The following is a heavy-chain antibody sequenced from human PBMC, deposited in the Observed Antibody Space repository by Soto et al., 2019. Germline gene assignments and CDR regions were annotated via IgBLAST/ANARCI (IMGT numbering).Heavy chain of an antibody. CDR1: VFTSSTYA. CDR3: AKDRNYPRDQFHY. V-gene: IGHV3-23*01. CDR2: ISANGQGI. D-gene: IGHD1-7*01. J-gene: IGHJ4*02. Sequence: PGGSLRLSCAAAVFTSSTYALSWVRQAPGKGLEWVSAISANGQGIYYADSVRGRFTISRDNSKNTIFLHMDSLRAEDTAVYYCAKDRNYPRDQFHYWGQGTLVTVSS.